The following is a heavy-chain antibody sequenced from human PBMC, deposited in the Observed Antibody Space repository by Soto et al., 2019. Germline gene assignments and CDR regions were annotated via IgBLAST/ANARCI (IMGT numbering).Heavy chain of an antibody. CDR1: GFTFSSYA. V-gene: IGHV3-23*01. D-gene: IGHD3-3*01. CDR3: AKAAVDLWSGLPSFDP. J-gene: IGHJ5*02. Sequence: EVQLLESGGGLVQPGGSLRLSCAASGFTFSSYAMSWVRQAPGKGLEWVSAISGSGGSTYYADSVKGRFTISRDNSKNTLYLQMNSLRAEDTAVYYCAKAAVDLWSGLPSFDPWGQGTLVTVSS. CDR2: ISGSGGST.